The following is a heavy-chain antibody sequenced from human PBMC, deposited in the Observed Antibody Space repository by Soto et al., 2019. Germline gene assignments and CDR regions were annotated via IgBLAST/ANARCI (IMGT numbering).Heavy chain of an antibody. J-gene: IGHJ4*02. Sequence: EVQLVESGGGLVQPGRSLRLSCAASGFTFDDYARHWVRQAPGKGLEWVSGISWNSGSIGYADSVKGRFTISRDNAKNSLYLQMNSLRAEDTALYYCAKDYYDSSGYYPYFDYWGQGTLVTVSS. D-gene: IGHD3-22*01. V-gene: IGHV3-9*01. CDR2: ISWNSGSI. CDR1: GFTFDDYA. CDR3: AKDYYDSSGYYPYFDY.